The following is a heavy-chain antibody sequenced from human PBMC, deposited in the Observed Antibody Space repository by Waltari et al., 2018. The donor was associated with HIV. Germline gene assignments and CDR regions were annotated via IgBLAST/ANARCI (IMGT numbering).Heavy chain of an antibody. J-gene: IGHJ5*02. CDR1: GYTFTGHY. CDR2: IDPDRGGT. D-gene: IGHD3-16*01. V-gene: IGHV1-2*02. CDR3: ARGIITLAT. Sequence: QVQLVQSGPEVKKPGASVKVSCKASGYTFTGHYIQWVRQAPGQGLQWMGGIDPDRGGTKYAQKFQGRVTMTRDTSISTAYLDRSGLRSDDTAVYYCARGIITLATWGQGTLVTVSS.